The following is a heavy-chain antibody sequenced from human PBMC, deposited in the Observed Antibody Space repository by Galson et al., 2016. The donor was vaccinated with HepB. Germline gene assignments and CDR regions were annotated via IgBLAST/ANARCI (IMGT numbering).Heavy chain of an antibody. D-gene: IGHD1-1*01. V-gene: IGHV3-74*01. J-gene: IGHJ4*02. Sequence: SLRLSCAGSGYPFNFYWMHWVRQAPGKGLVWVSRINVAGTITSYADSMKGRFTISRDNAKNTLYLQMNSLRAEDTAVCYCTKDLTGRQDSWGQGTLVTVAS. CDR3: TKDLTGRQDS. CDR2: INVAGTIT. CDR1: GYPFNFYW.